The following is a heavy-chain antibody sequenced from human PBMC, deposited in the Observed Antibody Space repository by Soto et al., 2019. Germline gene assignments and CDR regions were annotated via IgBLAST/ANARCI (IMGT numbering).Heavy chain of an antibody. J-gene: IGHJ5*02. D-gene: IGHD1-7*01. CDR3: ARQQNWNYVNWFDP. CDR1: GGSISSSSYY. V-gene: IGHV4-39*01. CDR2: IYYSGST. Sequence: LSLTCTVSGGSISSSSYYWGWIRQPPGKGLEWIGSIYYSGSTYYNPSLKSRVTISVDTSKNQFSLKLSSVTAADTAVYYCARQQNWNYVNWFDPWGQGTLVTFSS.